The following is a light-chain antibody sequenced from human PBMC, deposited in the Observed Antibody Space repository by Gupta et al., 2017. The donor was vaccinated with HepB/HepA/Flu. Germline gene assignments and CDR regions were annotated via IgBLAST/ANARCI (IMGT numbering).Light chain of an antibody. CDR2: LGS. J-gene: IGKJ3*01. CDR1: QSRRHSNGYNY. Sequence: DIVMTQPPLSLHVIPGEPASIACRASQSRRHSNGYNYVDWYLQKPGQSPQLLLSLGSNRASGVPDRFSGSGSGAAFTLNISRVEGEDVGVYYCRQGLQNPVTFGHGTKVDIK. V-gene: IGKV2-28*01. CDR3: RQGLQNPVT.